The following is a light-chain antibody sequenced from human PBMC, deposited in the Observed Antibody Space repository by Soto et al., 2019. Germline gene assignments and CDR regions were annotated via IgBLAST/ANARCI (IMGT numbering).Light chain of an antibody. CDR2: GAS. J-gene: IGKJ2*01. V-gene: IGKV1-6*01. Sequence: AIQMTRSPSSLSASVGDRVTITCRASQDIRKDLAWYQQKPGKPPHILIYGASTLQTGVASRFSGSGSATDFTLTISSLQPEDSAAYYCLQDYNYPFTFGQGTKVDI. CDR1: QDIRKD. CDR3: LQDYNYPFT.